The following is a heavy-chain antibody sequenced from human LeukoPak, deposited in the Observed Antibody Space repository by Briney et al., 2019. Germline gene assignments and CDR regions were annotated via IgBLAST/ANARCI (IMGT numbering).Heavy chain of an antibody. CDR3: ARYVGGVGNAFDI. CDR1: GGTFSSYA. D-gene: IGHD1-26*01. J-gene: IGHJ3*02. V-gene: IGHV1-69*05. CDR2: IIPIFGTA. Sequence: ASVKVSCKASGGTFSSYAISWVRQAPGQGLEWMGGIIPIFGTANYAQKFQGRVTMTTDTSTSTAYMELRSLRSDDTAVYYCARYVGGVGNAFDIWGQGTMVTVSS.